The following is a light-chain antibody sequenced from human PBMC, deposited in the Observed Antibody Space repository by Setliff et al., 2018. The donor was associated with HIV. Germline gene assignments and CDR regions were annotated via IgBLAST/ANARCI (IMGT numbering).Light chain of an antibody. CDR2: DVS. Sequence: QSALTQPASVSGSPGQSITISCTGTSSDIGGYNYVSWYQQHPGKAPKLMIYDVSNRPSGVSDRFSGSKSGNTASLTISGLLAEDEADYYCCSYTTSITYVFGTGTKVTVL. CDR3: CSYTTSITYV. V-gene: IGLV2-14*03. CDR1: SSDIGGYNY. J-gene: IGLJ1*01.